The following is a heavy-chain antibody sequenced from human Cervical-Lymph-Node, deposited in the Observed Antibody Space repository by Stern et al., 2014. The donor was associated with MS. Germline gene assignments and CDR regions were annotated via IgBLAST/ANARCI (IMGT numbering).Heavy chain of an antibody. J-gene: IGHJ4*02. CDR1: GFSFSSYD. V-gene: IGHV3-33*01. CDR3: VVSIAGIDY. D-gene: IGHD5/OR15-5a*01. Sequence: QVQLVQSGGGVVQPGRSLRLSCAASGFSFSSYDMHWVRQAPDKGLEWVAVIWYDGSNKYYADSVKGRFIISRDTSKNTLYLQMNSLRAEDTAVYYCVVSIAGIDYWGQGTRVTVSS. CDR2: IWYDGSNK.